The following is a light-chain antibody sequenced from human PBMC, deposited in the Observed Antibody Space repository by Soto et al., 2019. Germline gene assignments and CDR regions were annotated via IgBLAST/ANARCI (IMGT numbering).Light chain of an antibody. CDR3: QQSYSTPLT. CDR2: AAS. CDR1: QSISSY. J-gene: IGKJ4*01. Sequence: DIQRTHSPSSLSASVVYRVTITFLASQSISSYLNWYQQKPGKAPKLLIYAASSLQSGVPSRFSGSGSGTDFTLTISSLHPEDFATYYCQQSYSTPLTFGGGTKVDIK. V-gene: IGKV1-39*01.